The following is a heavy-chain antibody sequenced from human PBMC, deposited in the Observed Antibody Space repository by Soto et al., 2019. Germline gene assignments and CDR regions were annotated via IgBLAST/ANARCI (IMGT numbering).Heavy chain of an antibody. CDR1: GFTFSSYA. CDR3: ARFSRITPFDY. CDR2: ISYDGSNK. D-gene: IGHD3-16*01. V-gene: IGHV3-30-3*01. J-gene: IGHJ4*02. Sequence: GGSLRLSCAASGFTFSSYAMHWVRQAPGKGLEWVAVISYDGSNKYYADSVKGRFTISRDNSKNTLYLQMNSLRAEDTAVYYCARFSRITPFDYWGQGTLVTVSS.